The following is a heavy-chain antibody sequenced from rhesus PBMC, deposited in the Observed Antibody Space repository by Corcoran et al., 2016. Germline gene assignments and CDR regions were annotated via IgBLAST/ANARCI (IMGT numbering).Heavy chain of an antibody. D-gene: IGHD3-9*01. J-gene: IGHJ5-1*01. V-gene: IGHV4-165*01. Sequence: QVQLQESGPGLVKPSETLSLTCAVSGGSFSGSYWGWIGQPHGKGLEWIGYISGVSGTTDYNPSLKSRVTLSTDTSKNQFSLKLTSVTAADTAVYYCARGAGGNRFDVWGPGVLVTVSS. CDR3: ARGAGGNRFDV. CDR2: ISGVSGTT. CDR1: GGSFSGSY.